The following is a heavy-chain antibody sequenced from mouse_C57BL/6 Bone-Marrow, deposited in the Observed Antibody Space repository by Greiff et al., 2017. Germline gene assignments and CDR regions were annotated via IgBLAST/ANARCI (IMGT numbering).Heavy chain of an antibody. CDR2: FHPYNDDT. Sequence: VQLQESGAELVKPGASVKMSCKASGYTFTTYPIEWMKQNHGKSLEWIGNFHPYNDDTKYNEKFKGKATLTVEKSSSSVYLELSRLTSDDSAVYYCAIGGESSSPWFAYWGQGTLVTVSA. D-gene: IGHD1-1*01. CDR3: AIGGESSSPWFAY. CDR1: GYTFTTYP. V-gene: IGHV1-47*01. J-gene: IGHJ3*01.